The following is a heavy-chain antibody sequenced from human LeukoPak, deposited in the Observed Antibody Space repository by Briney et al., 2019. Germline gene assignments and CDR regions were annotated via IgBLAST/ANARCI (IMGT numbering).Heavy chain of an antibody. J-gene: IGHJ5*02. CDR3: ARDISSGWYQNWFDP. V-gene: IGHV4-4*02. CDR1: GGSISSSNW. Sequence: SETLSLTCAVSGGSISSSNWWSWVRQPPGKGLEWIGEIYHSGSTNYNPSLKSRVTISVDKSKNQFSLKLSSVTAADTAVYYCARDISSGWYQNWFDPWGQGTLVTVSS. D-gene: IGHD6-19*01. CDR2: IYHSGST.